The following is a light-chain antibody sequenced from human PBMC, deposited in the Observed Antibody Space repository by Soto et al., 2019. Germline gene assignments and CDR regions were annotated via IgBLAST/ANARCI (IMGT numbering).Light chain of an antibody. V-gene: IGKV4-1*01. Sequence: DIVMTQSPDSLAVSLGERATINCKSSQSVLYSSNNKNYLAWYQQKPGQPPKLLIYWASTRESGVPDRFSGSGSGTDFTLTISSLQAEDVAVYYCQQYYSIPPLTFGPGTKVDIK. J-gene: IGKJ3*01. CDR1: QSVLYSSNNKNY. CDR2: WAS. CDR3: QQYYSIPPLT.